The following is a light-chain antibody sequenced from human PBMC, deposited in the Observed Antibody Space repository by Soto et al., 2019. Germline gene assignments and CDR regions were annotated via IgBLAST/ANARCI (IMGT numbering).Light chain of an antibody. CDR1: SNDVGAYKY. CDR2: EVS. Sequence: QSALTQPASVSGSPGQSITISCTGTSNDVGAYKYVSWYQQHPGKAPKVMIYEVSNRPSGVSNRFSGSKSGNTASLTISGLQAEDEADYYCAAYASTSFRFFGTGTKLTVL. CDR3: AAYASTSFRF. V-gene: IGLV2-14*01. J-gene: IGLJ1*01.